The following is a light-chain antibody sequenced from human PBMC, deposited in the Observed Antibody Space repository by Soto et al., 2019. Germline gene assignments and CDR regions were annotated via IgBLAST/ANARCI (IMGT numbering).Light chain of an antibody. CDR2: EVT. CDR1: GSDIGGYNH. CDR3: SSYTSSTTYV. Sequence: QSVLTQPASVSGSPGQSITISCTGTGSDIGGYNHVSWYQHHPGKAPKLIIYEVTNRPSGVSTRFSGSKSGNTASLTISGLQAEDEADYYCSSYTSSTTYVFATGTKLTVL. J-gene: IGLJ1*01. V-gene: IGLV2-14*01.